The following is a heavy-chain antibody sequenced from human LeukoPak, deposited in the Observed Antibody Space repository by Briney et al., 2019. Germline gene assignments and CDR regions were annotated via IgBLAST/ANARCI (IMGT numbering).Heavy chain of an antibody. CDR1: GYTFTGYY. Sequence: GASVKVSCKASGYTFTGYYMHWVRQAPGQGLEWMGWINPNSGGTSYAQKFQGRVTMTRDTSISTAYMEPSRLRSDDTAVYYCARDRVRFLEWLLGYWGQGTLVTVSS. CDR3: ARDRVRFLEWLLGY. J-gene: IGHJ4*02. D-gene: IGHD3-3*01. CDR2: INPNSGGT. V-gene: IGHV1-2*02.